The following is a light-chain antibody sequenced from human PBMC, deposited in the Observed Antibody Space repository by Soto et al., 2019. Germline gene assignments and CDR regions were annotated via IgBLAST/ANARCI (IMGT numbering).Light chain of an antibody. CDR1: QSIASSY. CDR2: RTF. J-gene: IGKJ5*01. CDR3: QQYGRSLFT. Sequence: EIVLTQSPGTLSLSPGQRATPSCRASQSIASSYLAWYQQKPGQPPRLLLYRTFNRATGIPDRFSGSGSGTDFTLSISRVEPEDFAVYYCQQYGRSLFTFGQGTRLEIK. V-gene: IGKV3-20*01.